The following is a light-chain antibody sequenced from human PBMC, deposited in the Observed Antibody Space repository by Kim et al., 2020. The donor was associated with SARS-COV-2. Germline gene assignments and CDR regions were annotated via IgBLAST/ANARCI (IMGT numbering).Light chain of an antibody. J-gene: IGKJ2*01. Sequence: DIQMTQSPSTLSASVGDRVTITCRASQGISSRVAWYQQKPGKAPKLLIYKASNLEVGVPSRFSGSGSGSEFTLTISSLQPDDFAIYHCKHYNRDPYTLGKGTKLE. V-gene: IGKV1-5*03. CDR3: KHYNRDPYT. CDR2: KAS. CDR1: QGISSR.